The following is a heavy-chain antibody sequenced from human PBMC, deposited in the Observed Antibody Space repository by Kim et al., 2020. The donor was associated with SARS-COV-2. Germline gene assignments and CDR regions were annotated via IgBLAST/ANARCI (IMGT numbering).Heavy chain of an antibody. V-gene: IGHV3-23*01. CDR3: AKDVAAAGFDY. Sequence: YQDTVQGRFTISRDNSKNTLYLQMNSLRAEDTAVYYCAKDVAAAGFDYWGQGTLVTVSS. D-gene: IGHD6-13*01. J-gene: IGHJ4*02.